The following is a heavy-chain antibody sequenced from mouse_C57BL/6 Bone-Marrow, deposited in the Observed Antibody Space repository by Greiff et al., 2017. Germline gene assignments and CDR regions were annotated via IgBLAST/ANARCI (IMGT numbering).Heavy chain of an antibody. CDR2: IRCKSSNYAT. V-gene: IGHV10-3*01. CDR3: VREGLGAWFAY. D-gene: IGHD4-1*01. Sequence: EVQLVESGGGLVQPKGSLKLSCAASGFTFNTYAMHWVRQAPGKGLEWVARIRCKSSNYATYYADSVKDRFTISRDDSQSMLYLQMNNLKTEDTAMYYCVREGLGAWFAYWGQGTLVTVSA. J-gene: IGHJ3*01. CDR1: GFTFNTYA.